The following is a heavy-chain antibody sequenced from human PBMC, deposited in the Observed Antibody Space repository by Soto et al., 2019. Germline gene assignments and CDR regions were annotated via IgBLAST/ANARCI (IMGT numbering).Heavy chain of an antibody. CDR3: ARDRGFVVRAPPVDY. V-gene: IGHV1-18*01. J-gene: IGHJ4*02. CDR2: ISTYNGNT. D-gene: IGHD3-10*01. CDR1: GYTFTSYG. Sequence: QVQLVQSGAEVKKPGASVKVSCKASGYTFTSYGISWVRQAPGQGLEWMGRISTYNGNTNYAQKLQGRVTMTRDTSTSTAYMELRSLRSDDTAVYYCARDRGFVVRAPPVDYWGQGTLVTVSS.